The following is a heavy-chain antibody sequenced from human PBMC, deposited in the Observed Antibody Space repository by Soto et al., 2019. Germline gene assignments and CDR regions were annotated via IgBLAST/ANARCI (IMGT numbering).Heavy chain of an antibody. CDR2: INANSGGT. CDR1: GYTFTGYY. D-gene: IGHD3-22*01. J-gene: IGHJ4*02. CDR3: ARTNRGYYYDSSGIHY. V-gene: IGHV1-2*02. Sequence: GASVKVSCKASGYTFTGYYMNWVRQAPGQGLEWMGWINANSGGTNYAQKFQGRVTMTRDTSISTAYMELSRLRSDDTAVYYCARTNRGYYYDSSGIHYWGQGTLFTVSS.